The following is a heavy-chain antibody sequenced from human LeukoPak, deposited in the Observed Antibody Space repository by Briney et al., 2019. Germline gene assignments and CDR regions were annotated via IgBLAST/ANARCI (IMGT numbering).Heavy chain of an antibody. CDR3: AELGITMIGGV. D-gene: IGHD3-10*02. J-gene: IGHJ6*04. CDR2: IKQDGSEK. Sequence: GGSLRLSCAASGFTFSSYGMSWVRQAPGKGLEWVANIKQDGSEKYYVDSVKGRFTISRDNAKNSMYLQMNSLRAEDTAIYYCAELGITMIGGVWGKGTTVTISS. V-gene: IGHV3-7*01. CDR1: GFTFSSYG.